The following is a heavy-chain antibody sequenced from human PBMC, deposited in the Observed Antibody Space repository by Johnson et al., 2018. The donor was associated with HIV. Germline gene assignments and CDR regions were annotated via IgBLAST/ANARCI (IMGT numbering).Heavy chain of an antibody. D-gene: IGHD4-23*01. CDR3: AKESETYGGNIGFQHAFDI. Sequence: QLVESGGGLVQPGGSLRFSCAVSGFTFSSYAMSWVRQAPGKGLECVSVIYSGGSTYYADSVKGSFTISRDNSKNTLYLQMNSLRADDTAVYYCAKESETYGGNIGFQHAFDIWGQGTMVTVSS. J-gene: IGHJ3*02. CDR2: IYSGGST. V-gene: IGHV3-23*03. CDR1: GFTFSSYA.